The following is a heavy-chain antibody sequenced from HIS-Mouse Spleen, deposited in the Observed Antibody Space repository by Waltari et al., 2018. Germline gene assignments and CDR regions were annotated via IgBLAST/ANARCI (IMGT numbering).Heavy chain of an antibody. CDR3: AREIPYSSSWYDWYFDL. V-gene: IGHV4-39*07. D-gene: IGHD6-13*01. Sequence: QLQLQESGPGLVKPSETLSLTCTVSGGSISSSSYYWCWIRQPPGKGLEWIGSIYYSGSTYYNPSLKSRVTISVDTSKNQFSLKLSSVTDADTAVYYCAREIPYSSSWYDWYFDLWGRGTLVTVSS. CDR1: GGSISSSSYY. CDR2: IYYSGST. J-gene: IGHJ2*01.